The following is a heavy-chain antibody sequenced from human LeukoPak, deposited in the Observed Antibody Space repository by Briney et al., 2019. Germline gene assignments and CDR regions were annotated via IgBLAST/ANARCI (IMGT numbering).Heavy chain of an antibody. CDR1: GYTFTSYD. CDR2: MNPNSGNT. Sequence: GASVKVSCKASGYTFTSYDINWVRQATGQGLEWMGWMNPNSGNTGYAQKFQGRVTMTRNTSISTAYMGLSSLRSEDTAVYYCARVGEEWAYYYYYYYMDVWGKGTTVTVSS. J-gene: IGHJ6*03. D-gene: IGHD1-26*01. CDR3: ARVGEEWAYYYYYYYMDV. V-gene: IGHV1-8*01.